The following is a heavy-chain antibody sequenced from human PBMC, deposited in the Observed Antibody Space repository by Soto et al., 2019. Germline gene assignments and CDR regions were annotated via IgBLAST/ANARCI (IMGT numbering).Heavy chain of an antibody. CDR2: IYYSGST. V-gene: IGHV4-30-4*01. CDR1: GGSISSGDYY. CDR3: ARDAGARDSGYDSVNWFDP. Sequence: SETLSLTCTVSGGSISSGDYYWSWIRQPPGKGLEWIGYIYYSGSTYYNPSLKSRVTISVDTSKNQFSLKLSSVTAADTAVYYCARDAGARDSGYDSVNWFDPWGQGTLVTVSS. J-gene: IGHJ5*02. D-gene: IGHD5-12*01.